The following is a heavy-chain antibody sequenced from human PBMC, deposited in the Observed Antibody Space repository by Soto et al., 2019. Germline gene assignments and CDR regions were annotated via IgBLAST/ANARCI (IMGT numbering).Heavy chain of an antibody. D-gene: IGHD6-19*01. J-gene: IGHJ4*02. V-gene: IGHV4-4*02. CDR1: GGSIPTTYW. Sequence: TETLSHTCSVSGGSIPTTYWWSRVRQPPGKGLGWIGEIYLGGRTNYIPSFKSRVTISVDKSKNQFSLQLSSVTAVDTAVYYCARLLQRGWYRIFDYWGQGTLVNVS. CDR2: IYLGGRT. CDR3: ARLLQRGWYRIFDY.